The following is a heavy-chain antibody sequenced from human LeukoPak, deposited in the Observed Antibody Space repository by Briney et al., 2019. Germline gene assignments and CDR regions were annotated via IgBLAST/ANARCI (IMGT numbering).Heavy chain of an antibody. D-gene: IGHD6-19*01. CDR2: ISSSGSTI. Sequence: GGSLRLSCAASGFTFSDYYMSWIRQAPGKGLEWVSYISSSGSTIYYADSVKGRFTISRDDSKNTLFLQMTSLRTEDTAVYYCARLKAVAGMNPPLDYWGQGTLVTVSS. CDR1: GFTFSDYY. CDR3: ARLKAVAGMNPPLDY. V-gene: IGHV3-11*04. J-gene: IGHJ4*02.